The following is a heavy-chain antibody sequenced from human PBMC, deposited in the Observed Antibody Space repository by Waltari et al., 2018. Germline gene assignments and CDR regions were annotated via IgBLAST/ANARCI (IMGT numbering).Heavy chain of an antibody. CDR2: IYHSGST. D-gene: IGHD1-7*01. V-gene: IGHV4-38-2*01. CDR1: GYSISSGYY. CDR3: ARHLFGTTFDY. J-gene: IGHJ4*02. Sequence: QVQLQESGPGLVKPSETLSLTCAVSGYSISSGYYWGWIRQPPGKGLEWIGSIYHSGSTYYNPSLKSRVTISVETSKNQFSLKLSSVTAADTAVYYCARHLFGTTFDYWGQGTLVTVSS.